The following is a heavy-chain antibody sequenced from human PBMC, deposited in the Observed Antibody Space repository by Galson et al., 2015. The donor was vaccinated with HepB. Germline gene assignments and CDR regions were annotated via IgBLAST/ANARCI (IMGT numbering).Heavy chain of an antibody. Sequence: SLRLSCAASGFTFSSYSMNWVRQAPGKGLEWVSSISSSSSYIYYADSVKGRFTISRDNAKNSLYLQMNSLRAEDTAVYYCARGRDVRGDAFDIWGQGTMVTVSS. V-gene: IGHV3-21*01. CDR1: GFTFSSYS. J-gene: IGHJ3*02. CDR2: ISSSSSYI. CDR3: ARGRDVRGDAFDI.